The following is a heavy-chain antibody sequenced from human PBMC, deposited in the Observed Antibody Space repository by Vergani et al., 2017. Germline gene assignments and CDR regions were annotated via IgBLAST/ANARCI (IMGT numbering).Heavy chain of an antibody. CDR1: GGTFSSYA. D-gene: IGHD3-10*01. Sequence: QVQLVQSGAEVKKPGSSVKVSCKASGGTFSSYAISWVRQAPGQGLEWMGRINPNSGGTNYAQKFQGRVTNTRDTSISTAYMELSRLRSDDTAVYYCAREFRAMVRGVIGYWGQGTLVTVSS. CDR3: AREFRAMVRGVIGY. CDR2: INPNSGGT. J-gene: IGHJ4*02. V-gene: IGHV1-2*01.